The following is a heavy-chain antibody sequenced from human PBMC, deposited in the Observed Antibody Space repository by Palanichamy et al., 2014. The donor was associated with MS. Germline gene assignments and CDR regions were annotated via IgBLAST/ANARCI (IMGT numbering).Heavy chain of an antibody. CDR2: ISSDNSAI. J-gene: IGHJ3*02. D-gene: IGHD6-6*01. V-gene: IGHV3-48*02. CDR1: GFTFNSNS. CDR3: ARDPPYIPGRPGAFDI. Sequence: EVQAGGVVGEGVGTSRGGPVRLSCAASGFTFNSNSMNWVRQAPGKGLEWVSFISSDNSAIYYADSVKGRFTISRDNAKRSLYLQMNSLRDEDTAVYYCARDPPYIPGRPGAFDIWGLGTTVTVSS.